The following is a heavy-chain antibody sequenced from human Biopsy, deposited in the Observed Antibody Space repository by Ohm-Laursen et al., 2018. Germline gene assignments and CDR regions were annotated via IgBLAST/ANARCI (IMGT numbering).Heavy chain of an antibody. CDR2: INPNSGGT. CDR1: GYTFIDYY. CDR3: AGRPWPNAFDI. J-gene: IGHJ3*02. Sequence: GASVKVSCKASGYTFIDYYIHWVRQAPGQGLEWMGWINPNSGGTKYAQKFQGRVTMAGDTSINTVHMELRNLRSDDTAVYYCAGRPWPNAFDIWGQGTMVTVSS. D-gene: IGHD5-12*01. V-gene: IGHV1-2*02.